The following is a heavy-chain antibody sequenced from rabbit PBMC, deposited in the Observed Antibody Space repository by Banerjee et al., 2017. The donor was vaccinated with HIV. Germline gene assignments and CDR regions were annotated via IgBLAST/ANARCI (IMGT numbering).Heavy chain of an antibody. CDR1: GFDFSSYG. Sequence: QEQLVESGGGLVQPGGSLKLSCKASGFDFSSYGVSWVRQAPGKGLEWIGYIDPVFGSTYYASWVNGRFTISSHNAQNTLYLQLNSLTAADTATYFCVRGSGWVNLWGPGTLVTVS. J-gene: IGHJ4*01. CDR3: VRGSGWVNL. V-gene: IGHV1S47*01. CDR2: IDPVFGST. D-gene: IGHD4-1*01.